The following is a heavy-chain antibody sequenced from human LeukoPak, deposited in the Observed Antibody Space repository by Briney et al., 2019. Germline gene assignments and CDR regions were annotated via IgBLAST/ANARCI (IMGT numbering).Heavy chain of an antibody. J-gene: IGHJ4*02. CDR3: ARDGSGSLTDY. CDR1: GYTFSIYA. D-gene: IGHD3-22*01. CDR2: IIPIFGTA. Sequence: SVKVSCKAPGYTFSIYAISWVRQAPGQGLEWMGRIIPIFGTANYAQKFQGRVTITTDESTSTAYMELSSLRFEDTAVYYCARDGSGSLTDYWGQGTLVTVSS. V-gene: IGHV1-69*05.